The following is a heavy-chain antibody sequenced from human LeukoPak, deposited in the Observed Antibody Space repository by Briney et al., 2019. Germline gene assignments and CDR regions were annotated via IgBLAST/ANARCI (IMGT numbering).Heavy chain of an antibody. V-gene: IGHV1-2*02. D-gene: IGHD3-3*01. CDR2: INPNSGGT. CDR3: ARDQPPYDFWSGYTLGWFGP. Sequence: VASVKVSCKASGYTFIGYYMHWVRQAPGQGLEWMGWINPNSGGTNYAQKFQGRVTMTRDTSISTAYMELSRLRSDDTAVYYCARDQPPYDFWSGYTLGWFGPWGQGTLVTVSS. CDR1: GYTFIGYY. J-gene: IGHJ5*02.